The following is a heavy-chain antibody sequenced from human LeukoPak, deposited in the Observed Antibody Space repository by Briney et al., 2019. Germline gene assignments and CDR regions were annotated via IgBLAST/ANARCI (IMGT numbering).Heavy chain of an antibody. CDR3: ASSGRGYAFGDFDY. V-gene: IGHV1-69*13. J-gene: IGHJ4*02. Sequence: SVKVSCKASGGTFSSYAIRWVRQAPGQGLEWMGGIIPIFGTANYAQKFQGRVTITADESTSTAYMELSSLRSEDTAVYYCASSGRGYAFGDFDYWGQGTLVTVSS. D-gene: IGHD5-12*01. CDR1: GGTFSSYA. CDR2: IIPIFGTA.